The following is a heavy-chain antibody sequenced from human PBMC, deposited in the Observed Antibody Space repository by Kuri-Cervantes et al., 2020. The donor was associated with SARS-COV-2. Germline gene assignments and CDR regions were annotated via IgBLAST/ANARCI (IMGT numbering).Heavy chain of an antibody. D-gene: IGHD6-6*01. CDR3: TRDGGIAARSDY. CDR1: GYTFTGYY. Sequence: ASVKVSCKASGYTFTGYYIHWVRQAPGQGLERMGWINPNSGGTNYAQKFRGRVTVTSDTSISTAYMELSGLRSDDTAVYYCTRDGGIAARSDYWGQGTLVTVSS. J-gene: IGHJ4*02. V-gene: IGHV1-2*02. CDR2: INPNSGGT.